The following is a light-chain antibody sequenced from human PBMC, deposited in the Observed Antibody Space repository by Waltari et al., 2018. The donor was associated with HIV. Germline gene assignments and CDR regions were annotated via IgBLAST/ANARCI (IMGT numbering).Light chain of an antibody. CDR2: GEH. CDR3: NARDSGGTRLVV. Sequence: SSEVTQDPTVSVALGQKVRITCQGDSLRNYFPSWYRQKPGQAPVLVIYGEHNRPAGIADRFSGSSSGNTASLFITGVQAEEEAEYDWNARDSGGTRLVVFGGGTKLTVL. CDR1: SLRNYF. V-gene: IGLV3-19*01. J-gene: IGLJ2*01.